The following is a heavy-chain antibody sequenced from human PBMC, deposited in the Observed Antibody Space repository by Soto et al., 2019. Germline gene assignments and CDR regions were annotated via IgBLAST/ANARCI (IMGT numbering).Heavy chain of an antibody. V-gene: IGHV2-26*01. CDR3: ARILDGRLAVLRYFDWPHNCFDP. J-gene: IGHJ5*02. CDR1: GFSLSNARMG. CDR2: IFSNDEK. D-gene: IGHD3-9*01. Sequence: SGATLVNPTETLTLACTVSGFSLSNARMGVSWIRQPPGKALEWLAHIFSNDEKSYSTSLKSRLTISKDTSKSQVVLTMTNMDPVDTATYYCARILDGRLAVLRYFDWPHNCFDPWGQGTLVPVSS.